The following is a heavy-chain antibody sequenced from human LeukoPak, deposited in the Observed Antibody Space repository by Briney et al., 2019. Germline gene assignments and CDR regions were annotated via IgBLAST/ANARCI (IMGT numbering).Heavy chain of an antibody. CDR1: GFTFSRYT. Sequence: GGSLRLSCAASGFTFSRYTMNWVRQAPGKGLEWVSSISSSSTYIYYADSVKGRFTISRDNAKNSLYLQMNSLRAEDTAVYYCARATRGVGSNFDYWGQGTLVTVSS. D-gene: IGHD1-26*01. J-gene: IGHJ4*02. V-gene: IGHV3-21*01. CDR3: ARATRGVGSNFDY. CDR2: ISSSSTYI.